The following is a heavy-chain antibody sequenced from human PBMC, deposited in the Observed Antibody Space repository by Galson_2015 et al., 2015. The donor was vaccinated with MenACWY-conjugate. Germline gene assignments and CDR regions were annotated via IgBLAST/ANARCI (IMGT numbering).Heavy chain of an antibody. CDR3: ARETDRHQYYFYY. J-gene: IGHJ4*02. D-gene: IGHD2-2*01. Sequence: SLRLSCAASGFTFSSYAIHWVRQAPGKGLEWVAVISDHGSNKYYADSVKGRFTISRDNSENTLYLQMSSLRGEDTALYYCARETDRHQYYFYYSGQGTLFTVSS. V-gene: IGHV3-30-3*01. CDR1: GFTFSSYA. CDR2: ISDHGSNK.